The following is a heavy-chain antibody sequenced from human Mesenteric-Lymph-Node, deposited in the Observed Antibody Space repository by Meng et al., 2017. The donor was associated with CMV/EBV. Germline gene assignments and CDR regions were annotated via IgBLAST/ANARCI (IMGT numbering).Heavy chain of an antibody. D-gene: IGHD3-16*01. J-gene: IGHJ6*02. CDR2: IYSGGST. CDR1: GFTFSSYA. Sequence: GGSLRLSCAASGFTFSSYAMSWVRQAPGKGLEWVSVIYSGGSTYYADSVKGRFTISRDNSKNTLYLQMNSLRVEDTAVYYCAREGRGESLGMDVWGQGTTVTVSS. V-gene: IGHV3-53*01. CDR3: AREGRGESLGMDV.